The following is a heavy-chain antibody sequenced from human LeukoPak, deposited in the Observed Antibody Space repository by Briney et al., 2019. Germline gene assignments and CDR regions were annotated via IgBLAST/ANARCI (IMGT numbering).Heavy chain of an antibody. CDR2: ISSSSSYI. Sequence: PGGSLRLSCAASGFTFSSYSMNWVRQAPGKGLEWVSSISSSSSYIYYADSVKGRFTISRDNSKNTLYLQMNSLRAEDTAVYYCAKDHLGKGWFGEGLDPWGQGTLVTVSS. D-gene: IGHD3-10*01. CDR3: AKDHLGKGWFGEGLDP. V-gene: IGHV3-21*04. J-gene: IGHJ5*02. CDR1: GFTFSSYS.